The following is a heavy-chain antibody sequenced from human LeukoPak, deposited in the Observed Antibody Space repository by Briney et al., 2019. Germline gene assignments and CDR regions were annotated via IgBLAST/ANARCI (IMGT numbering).Heavy chain of an antibody. V-gene: IGHV3-48*01. J-gene: IGHJ5*02. CDR1: GFTFTNYN. CDR2: ISGGSGTI. D-gene: IGHD4-17*01. CDR3: ARLYGDWFDP. Sequence: GGSLRLSCPASGFTFTNYNMNWVRQAPGKGLEWISYISGGSGTIYYADSVRGRFTVSRDNAKDSLWLQMDSLRVEDTAVYFCARLYGDWFDPWGPGTLVTVSS.